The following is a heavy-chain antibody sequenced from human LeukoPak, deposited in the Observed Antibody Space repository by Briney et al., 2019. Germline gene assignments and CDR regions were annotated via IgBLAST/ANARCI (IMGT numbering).Heavy chain of an antibody. CDR2: ISYDGSNK. CDR1: GFTFSSYG. V-gene: IGHV3-30*03. Sequence: GGSLRLSCAASGFTFSSYGMHWVRQAPGKGLEWVAVISYDGSNKYYADSVKGRFTISRDNAKNSLYLQMNSLRAEDTAVYYCARSRGYYDSSGYYYRFFDYWGQGTLVTVSS. J-gene: IGHJ4*02. D-gene: IGHD3-22*01. CDR3: ARSRGYYDSSGYYYRFFDY.